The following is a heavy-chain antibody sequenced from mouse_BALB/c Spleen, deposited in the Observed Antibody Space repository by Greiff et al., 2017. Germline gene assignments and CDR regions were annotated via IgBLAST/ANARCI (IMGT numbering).Heavy chain of an antibody. CDR3: ARGDGNYVGYAMDY. Sequence: VHVKQSGPELGKPGASVKISCKASGYSFTGYNMYWVKQSHRKSLEWIGYIDPYNGGTSYNQKSKGKATLTVDKSSSTAYMHLNSLTSEDSAIYYCARGDGNYVGYAMDYWGQGTSVTVSS. D-gene: IGHD2-1*01. CDR1: GYSFTGYN. V-gene: IGHV1S135*01. J-gene: IGHJ4*01. CDR2: IDPYNGGT.